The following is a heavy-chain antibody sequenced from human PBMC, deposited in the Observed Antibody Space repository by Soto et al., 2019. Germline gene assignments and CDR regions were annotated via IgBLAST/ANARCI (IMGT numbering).Heavy chain of an antibody. CDR2: INSDGSIT. V-gene: IGHV3-74*01. D-gene: IGHD2-21*01. CDR3: ARRDQIAYYYGMDV. Sequence: EVQLVESGGGLVQPGGSLRLSCAASAFTFSSYWMNWVRQAPGKGPVWVSRINSDGSITGYADSVKGRFTISRANAKNTLYLQMNSLSAEDTAVYYCARRDQIAYYYGMDVWGQGTTVTVSS. J-gene: IGHJ6*02. CDR1: AFTFSSYW.